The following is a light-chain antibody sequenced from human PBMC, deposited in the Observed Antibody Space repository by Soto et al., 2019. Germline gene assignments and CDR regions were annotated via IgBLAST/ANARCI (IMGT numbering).Light chain of an antibody. Sequence: DISMTQSPFTLSASVGDRVTITCRASQSISGWLAWYQQKPGRAPNLLISDASSLESGVPSRFSGSGSGTEFTLTISGLQPDDFATYYCQQYSSYSSFGQGTKLEIK. CDR3: QQYSSYSS. V-gene: IGKV1-5*01. CDR2: DAS. CDR1: QSISGW. J-gene: IGKJ2*01.